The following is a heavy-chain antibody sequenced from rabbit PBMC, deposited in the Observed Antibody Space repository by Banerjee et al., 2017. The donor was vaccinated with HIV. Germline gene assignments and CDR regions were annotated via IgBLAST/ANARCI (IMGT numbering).Heavy chain of an antibody. CDR3: ARDQLPYGYVGYGGEFAL. Sequence: QSLEESGGDLVKPGASLTLTCTASGFDFSDYGVSWVRQAPGKGLEWIGHIDPVFGGTYYASWAKGRFTISKTSSTTVTLQMTSLTAADTATYFCARDQLPYGYVGYGGEFALWGQGTLV. CDR2: IDPVFGGT. D-gene: IGHD6-1*01. V-gene: IGHV1S40*01. CDR1: GFDFSDYG. J-gene: IGHJ3*01.